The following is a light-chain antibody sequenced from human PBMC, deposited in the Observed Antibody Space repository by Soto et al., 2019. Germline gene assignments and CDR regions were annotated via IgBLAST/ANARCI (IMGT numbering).Light chain of an antibody. J-gene: IGLJ1*01. CDR1: SSDVCGYNY. CDR3: CSYTTSNTRQIV. CDR2: DVS. Sequence: QSVLNQPASGSGAPGQALTIFRTGNSSDVCGYNYVSWYQQHPGKAPKFMIYDVSNRPSGVSNRFSGSKSGNTASLTISGLQAEDEADYYCCSYTTSNTRQIVFGTGTKVTVL. V-gene: IGLV2-14*01.